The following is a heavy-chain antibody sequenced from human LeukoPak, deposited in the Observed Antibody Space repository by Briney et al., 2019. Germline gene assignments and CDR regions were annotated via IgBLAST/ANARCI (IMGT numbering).Heavy chain of an antibody. CDR3: ASSKTTFSPPPS. CDR1: GGTFSSYA. J-gene: IGHJ4*02. Sequence: ASVTVSCKASGGTFSSYAISWVRQAPGQGLEWMGIINPSGGSTSYAQKFQGRVTMTRDTSTSTVYMELSSLRSEDTAVYYCASSKTTFSPPPSWGQGTLVTVSS. V-gene: IGHV1-46*01. D-gene: IGHD1-1*01. CDR2: INPSGGST.